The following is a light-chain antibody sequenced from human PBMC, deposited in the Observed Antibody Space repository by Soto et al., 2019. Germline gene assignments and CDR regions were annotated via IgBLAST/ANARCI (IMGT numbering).Light chain of an antibody. CDR3: NSYAGSNNGV. CDR1: SSDVGGYNW. CDR2: EVS. Sequence: QSALTQPPSASGSPGQSVTISCTGTSSDVGGYNWVSWYQQHPGKAPKLMIFEVSKRPSGVPDRFSGPKSGNTASLTVSGLQAEDEADYYCNSYAGSNNGVFGGGTKLTVL. J-gene: IGLJ3*02. V-gene: IGLV2-8*01.